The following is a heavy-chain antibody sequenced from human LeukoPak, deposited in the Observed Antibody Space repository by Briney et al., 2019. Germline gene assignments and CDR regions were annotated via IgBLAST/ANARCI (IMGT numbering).Heavy chain of an antibody. CDR1: GFTFSSYA. D-gene: IGHD3-10*01. V-gene: IGHV3-23*01. CDR3: ANYGSGSPKFDY. J-gene: IGHJ4*02. Sequence: PGGSLRLSCAASGFTFSSYAMSWVRQAPGKGLEWVSAISGSGGSTYYADSVKGRFTISRDNSKNTLYLQMNSLRAEDTAVYYCANYGSGSPKFDYWGQGTLVTVSS. CDR2: ISGSGGST.